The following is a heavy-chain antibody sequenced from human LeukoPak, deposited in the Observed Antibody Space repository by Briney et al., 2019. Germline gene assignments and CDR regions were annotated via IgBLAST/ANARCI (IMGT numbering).Heavy chain of an antibody. Sequence: GGSLRLSCAASGFTFSSYGMHWVRQAPGKGLEWVAFIRYDGSNKYYADSAKGRFTISRDNSKNTLYLQMNSLRAEDTAVYYCAKDRIAAAVLGAPIDYWGQGTLVTVSS. CDR2: IRYDGSNK. CDR1: GFTFSSYG. D-gene: IGHD6-13*01. CDR3: AKDRIAAAVLGAPIDY. J-gene: IGHJ4*02. V-gene: IGHV3-30*02.